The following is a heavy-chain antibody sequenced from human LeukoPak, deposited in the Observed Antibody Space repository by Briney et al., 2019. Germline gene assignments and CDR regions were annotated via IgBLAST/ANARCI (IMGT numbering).Heavy chain of an antibody. CDR1: GFTFNSYS. V-gene: IGHV3-21*01. CDR2: ISGSNSYI. D-gene: IGHD6-6*01. J-gene: IGHJ5*02. Sequence: PGGSLRLSCAASGFTFNSYSMNWVRQAPGKGLEWVSSISGSNSYIYYADSMKGRFTISRDNAKNSLYLQMNSLRAEDTAVYYCAGQLVNEAWFDPWGQGTLVTVSS. CDR3: AGQLVNEAWFDP.